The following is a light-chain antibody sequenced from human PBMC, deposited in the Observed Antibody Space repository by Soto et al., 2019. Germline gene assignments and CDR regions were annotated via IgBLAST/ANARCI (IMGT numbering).Light chain of an antibody. Sequence: ETVMTQSPGTLSVSLGGRATLSCRASQSVSIHLAWYQQKPGQAPRLLIYDTSTRATGISATFSGSGSGTEFTLTISSLQSEDFAVYYCQQYRNGPPITFGQGTRLEIK. CDR1: QSVSIH. J-gene: IGKJ5*01. CDR2: DTS. CDR3: QQYRNGPPIT. V-gene: IGKV3-15*01.